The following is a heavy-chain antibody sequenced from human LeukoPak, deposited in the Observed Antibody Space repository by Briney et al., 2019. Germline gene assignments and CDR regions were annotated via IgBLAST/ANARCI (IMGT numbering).Heavy chain of an antibody. CDR1: GYTFIDNY. CDR2: ITVYNGNT. CDR3: AASLDRYDFWSGYSYYFDY. V-gene: IGHV1-18*04. D-gene: IGHD3-3*01. J-gene: IGHJ4*02. Sequence: ASVKVSCKASGYTFIDNYIHWVRQAPGQGLEWMGWITVYNGNTAYAQKFQGRVTMTTDTSTSTAYMELSSLRSEDTAVYYCAASLDRYDFWSGYSYYFDYWGQGTLVTVSS.